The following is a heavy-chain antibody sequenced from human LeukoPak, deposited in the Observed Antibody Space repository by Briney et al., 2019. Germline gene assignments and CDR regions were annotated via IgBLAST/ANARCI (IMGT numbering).Heavy chain of an antibody. D-gene: IGHD3-22*01. CDR3: ARHYYDSSGYYFDY. V-gene: IGHV4-39*01. J-gene: IGHJ4*02. Sequence: SETLSLTCTVSGGSISSSSYYWGWIRQPPGKGLEWIGSIYYSGSTYYNPSLKSRVTISVDTSKNWLSLKLSSVTAADTAVYYCARHYYDSSGYYFDYWGQGTPVTVSS. CDR1: GGSISSSSYY. CDR2: IYYSGST.